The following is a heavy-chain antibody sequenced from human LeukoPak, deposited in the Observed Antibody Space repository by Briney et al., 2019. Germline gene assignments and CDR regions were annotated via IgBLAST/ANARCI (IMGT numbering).Heavy chain of an antibody. CDR2: ISGRGGST. CDR1: GGTFSSYA. V-gene: IGHV3-23*01. CDR3: WKELTLRVVRGVCDY. Sequence: SCKASGGTFSSYAMSWVRQAPRKGLAWVSAISGRGGSTYYADSVKGRFTISRDNSKNTLYLQMRRLRGGGTAVYYCWKELTLRVVRGVCDYWGQGTLVTVSS. D-gene: IGHD3-22*01. J-gene: IGHJ4*02.